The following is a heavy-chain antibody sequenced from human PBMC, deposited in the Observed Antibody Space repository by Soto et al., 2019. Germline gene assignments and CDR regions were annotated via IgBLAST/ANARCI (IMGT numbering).Heavy chain of an antibody. Sequence: QLQLQESGPGLVKPSETLSLTCSVSGGSISSNSHYWVWIRQPPGKGLECIGSIYYNGDTHYNPSLKSRVTISVYTSTNQFSVKLNSGTAADTAVYYCARHQSVVVVTAARALDIWGQGTMFTVSS. CDR1: GGSISSNSHY. CDR3: ARHQSVVVVTAARALDI. D-gene: IGHD2-15*01. J-gene: IGHJ3*02. CDR2: IYYNGDT. V-gene: IGHV4-39*01.